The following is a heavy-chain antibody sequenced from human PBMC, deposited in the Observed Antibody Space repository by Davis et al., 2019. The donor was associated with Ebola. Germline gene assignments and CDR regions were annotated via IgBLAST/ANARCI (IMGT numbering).Heavy chain of an antibody. CDR1: GFTFSSYE. V-gene: IGHV3-48*03. J-gene: IGHJ4*02. Sequence: PGGSLRLSCAASGFTFSSYEMNWVRQAPGKGLEWVSYISSSGSTIYYADSVKGRFTISRDNAKNSLYLQMNSLRAEDTAVYYCARASGYSSGWDDYWGQGTLVTVSS. CDR3: ARASGYSSGWDDY. CDR2: ISSSGSTI. D-gene: IGHD6-19*01.